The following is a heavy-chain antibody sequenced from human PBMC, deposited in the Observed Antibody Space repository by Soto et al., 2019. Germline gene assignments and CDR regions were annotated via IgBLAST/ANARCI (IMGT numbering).Heavy chain of an antibody. CDR1: GGNFTNFA. J-gene: IGHJ6*02. D-gene: IGHD3-10*02. CDR2: IVPFFRTP. CDR3: AGAVHQILYPHYYYFGMDV. Sequence: SVKVSCKASGGNFTNFADGLVRLAPGQGLLWMGGIVPFFRTPNYAQQFQDRVSITADASTTTVSMELNSLASEDTAVYYCAGAVHQILYPHYYYFGMDVWGQGTTVTVSS. V-gene: IGHV1-69*13.